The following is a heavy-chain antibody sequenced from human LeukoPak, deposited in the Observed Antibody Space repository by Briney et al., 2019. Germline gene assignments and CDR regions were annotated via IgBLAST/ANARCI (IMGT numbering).Heavy chain of an antibody. CDR2: IYYSGST. CDR3: ARGLSTSGYSGRGTSLRVPADLPGSGGSNFNYYMDV. CDR1: GGSISSYY. J-gene: IGHJ6*03. D-gene: IGHD3-9*01. Sequence: SETLSLTCTVSGGSISSYYWSWIRQPPGKGLEWIGYIYYSGSTNYNPSLQSRVTISVDTSKNEVYLKLNSVTAADTAVYFCARGLSTSGYSGRGTSLRVPADLPGSGGSNFNYYMDVWGKGTTVTVSS. V-gene: IGHV4-59*01.